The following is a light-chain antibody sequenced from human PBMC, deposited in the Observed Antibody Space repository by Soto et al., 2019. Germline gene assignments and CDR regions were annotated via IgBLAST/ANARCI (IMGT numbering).Light chain of an antibody. CDR3: QKYNSYSYT. CDR2: KAS. J-gene: IGKJ2*01. CDR1: QSISSW. V-gene: IGKV1-5*03. Sequence: DIQMTQSPSTLSASVGDRVTITCRASQSISSWLAWYQQKPGKAPKLLIYKASNLESRVPSRFSGSGSGTEFTLTISSLQPDDFATYYCQKYNSYSYTFGQGTKLEIK.